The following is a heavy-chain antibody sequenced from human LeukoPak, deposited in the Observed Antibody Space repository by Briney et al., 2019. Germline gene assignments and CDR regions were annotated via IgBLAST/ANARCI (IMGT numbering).Heavy chain of an antibody. CDR3: AREGLRFLEWSSYYFDY. CDR2: IKQDGSEK. J-gene: IGHJ4*02. Sequence: GGFLRLSCAASGFTFSNYWMSWVRQGPGKGVGWVANIKQDGSEKYYVDSVKGRFSISRDDTKNSLYLQLNSLRAEDTAVYYCAREGLRFLEWSSYYFDYWGLGTLVTVSS. D-gene: IGHD3-3*01. V-gene: IGHV3-7*01. CDR1: GFTFSNYW.